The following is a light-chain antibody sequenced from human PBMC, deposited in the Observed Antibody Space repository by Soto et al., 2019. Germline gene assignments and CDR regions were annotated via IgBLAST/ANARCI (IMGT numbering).Light chain of an antibody. J-gene: IGKJ4*01. CDR3: QRYNNWPLT. V-gene: IGKV3-15*01. Sequence: PGDRATLSCRASPRITSTFLAWYQQKPGQAPRLLIYGASTRATGVPARFSGSGSGTEFTLTIHSLQSEDFAVYYCQRYNNWPLTVGGGTKVDIK. CDR1: PRITST. CDR2: GAS.